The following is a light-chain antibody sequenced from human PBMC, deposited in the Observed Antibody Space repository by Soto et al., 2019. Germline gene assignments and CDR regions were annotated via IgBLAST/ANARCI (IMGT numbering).Light chain of an antibody. J-gene: IGKJ4*01. CDR3: QQLNSFPLT. V-gene: IGKV1-9*01. Sequence: DIQLTQSPSFLSASIGDRVTITCRASQDFRSYLAWYQQKPGKAPKLLIYVGSTLQSGVPSRFSGSGSGTEFTLTISSVQSEDFATYYCQQLNSFPLTFGGGTK. CDR1: QDFRSY. CDR2: VGS.